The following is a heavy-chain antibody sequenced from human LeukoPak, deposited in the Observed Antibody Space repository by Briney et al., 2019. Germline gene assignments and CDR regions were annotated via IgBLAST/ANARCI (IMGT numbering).Heavy chain of an antibody. J-gene: IGHJ3*02. CDR3: ARVPRGYSGYVFWLSAFDI. V-gene: IGHV4-34*01. Sequence: PSETLSLTCAVYGGSFSGYYWSWIRQPPGKGLEWIGEINHSGSTNYNPSLKSRVTISVDTSKNQFSLKLSSVTAADTAVYYCARVPRGYSGYVFWLSAFDIWGQGTMVTVSS. CDR2: INHSGST. CDR1: GGSFSGYY. D-gene: IGHD5-12*01.